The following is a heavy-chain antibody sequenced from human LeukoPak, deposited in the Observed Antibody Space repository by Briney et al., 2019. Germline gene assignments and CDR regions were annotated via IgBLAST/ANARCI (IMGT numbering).Heavy chain of an antibody. CDR3: ANLGYCSSTSCYYYYGMDV. CDR1: GYTFTGYY. J-gene: IGHJ6*02. Sequence: GASVKVSCKASGYTFTGYYMHWVRQSPGQGLEWMGWINPNSGGTNYAQKFQGRVTMTRETSISTAYMELSRLRSDDTAVYYCANLGYCSSTSCYYYYGMDVWGQGTTVTVSS. CDR2: INPNSGGT. D-gene: IGHD2-2*01. V-gene: IGHV1-2*02.